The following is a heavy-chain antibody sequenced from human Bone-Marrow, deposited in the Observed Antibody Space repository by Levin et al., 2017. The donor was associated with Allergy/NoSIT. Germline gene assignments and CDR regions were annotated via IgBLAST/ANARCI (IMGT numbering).Heavy chain of an antibody. D-gene: IGHD3-9*01. V-gene: IGHV3-30*03. Sequence: GESLKISCAASGFTFGSYGMHWVRQPPGRGLEWMAFISYDGSEKHYADSVRGRFTISRDTSKNTLFLQMNSLRPEDTAVYYCVRVFESYFFDFWGRGTLVTVSS. CDR1: GFTFGSYG. CDR3: VRVFESYFFDF. J-gene: IGHJ4*02. CDR2: ISYDGSEK.